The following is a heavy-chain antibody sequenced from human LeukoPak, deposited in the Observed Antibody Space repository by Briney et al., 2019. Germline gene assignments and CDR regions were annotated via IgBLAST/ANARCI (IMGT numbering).Heavy chain of an antibody. CDR2: MDPSGSQK. Sequence: GGSLRLSCAASGLTFDGSWMNWVRQAPGKGLEWVANMDPSGSQKRYVDSVKGRFSISKDNPGTSLYLEMYSLRAEDTAIYYCAIWTSGNYWGQGALVTVSS. D-gene: IGHD1-1*01. CDR3: AIWTSGNY. CDR1: GLTFDGSW. J-gene: IGHJ4*02. V-gene: IGHV3-7*01.